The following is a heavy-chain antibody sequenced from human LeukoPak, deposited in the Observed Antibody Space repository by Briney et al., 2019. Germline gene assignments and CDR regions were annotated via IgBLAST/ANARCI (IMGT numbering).Heavy chain of an antibody. D-gene: IGHD6-13*01. CDR3: AKGYSSNDY. Sequence: GALRLSCAASGFPFSSYAISWGRQAPGKGLEWVSTISGSGGSTYYADSVKGRFTISRDNSKNTLYLQMNSLRAEDTAVYYCAKGYSSNDYWGQGTLVTVSS. CDR2: ISGSGGST. J-gene: IGHJ4*02. V-gene: IGHV3-23*01. CDR1: GFPFSSYA.